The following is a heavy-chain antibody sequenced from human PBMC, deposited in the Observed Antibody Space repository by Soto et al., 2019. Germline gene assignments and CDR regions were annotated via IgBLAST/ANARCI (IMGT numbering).Heavy chain of an antibody. J-gene: IGHJ6*02. CDR3: ARAPPSLVAMDV. V-gene: IGHV1-18*01. CDR2: ISAYNGNT. CDR1: GYTFTSYG. D-gene: IGHD2-8*02. Sequence: ASVKVSCKASGYTFTSYGISWVRQAPGQGLEWMGWISAYNGNTNYAQKLQGRVTMTTDTSTSTAYMELRSLRSDGTAVYYRARAPPSLVAMDVWGQGTTVTVSS.